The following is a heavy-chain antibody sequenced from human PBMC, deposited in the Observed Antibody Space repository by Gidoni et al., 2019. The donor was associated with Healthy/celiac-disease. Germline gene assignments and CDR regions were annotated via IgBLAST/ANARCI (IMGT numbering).Heavy chain of an antibody. CDR1: GGTFSSYA. D-gene: IGHD1-7*01. CDR2: IIPIFGTA. V-gene: IGHV1-69*01. CDR3: ARDSGELTGTTSGGNFDY. Sequence: QVQLVQSGAEVKKPGSSVKVSCKASGGTFSSYAISWVRQAPGQGLEWMGGIIPIFGTANYAQKFQGRVTITADESTSTAYMELSSLRSEDTAVYYCARDSGELTGTTSGGNFDYWGQGTLVTVSS. J-gene: IGHJ4*02.